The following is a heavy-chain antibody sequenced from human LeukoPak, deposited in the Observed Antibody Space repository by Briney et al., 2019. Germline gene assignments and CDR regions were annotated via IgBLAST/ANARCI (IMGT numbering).Heavy chain of an antibody. D-gene: IGHD5-18*01. CDR3: TTEPAVDTSMFHFDH. J-gene: IGHJ4*02. Sequence: PGGSLRLSCVASGFTFSNYAMNWVRQAPGKGLEWVGRVKTKADGGTTDFAAPVKGRFSISRDDSKNTLYLQLNSLKIEDTGVYYCTTEPAVDTSMFHFDHWGRGTLVTVSS. CDR2: VKTKADGGTT. CDR1: GFTFSNYA. V-gene: IGHV3-15*01.